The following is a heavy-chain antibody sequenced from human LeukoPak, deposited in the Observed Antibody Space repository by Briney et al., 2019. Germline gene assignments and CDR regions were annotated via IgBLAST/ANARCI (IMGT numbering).Heavy chain of an antibody. CDR1: GFTFSKYW. CDR3: AGHGGTGYSSSWYFC. Sequence: PGGSLRLSCAASGFTFSKYWMSWVGQAPGKGLEGVANIKQDGSEKHYVDSVKGRFTISRDNAKNSLYLQMNSLRAEDTAVYYCAGHGGTGYSSSWYFCWGRGTLVTVSS. J-gene: IGHJ4*02. V-gene: IGHV3-7*01. D-gene: IGHD6-13*01. CDR2: IKQDGSEK.